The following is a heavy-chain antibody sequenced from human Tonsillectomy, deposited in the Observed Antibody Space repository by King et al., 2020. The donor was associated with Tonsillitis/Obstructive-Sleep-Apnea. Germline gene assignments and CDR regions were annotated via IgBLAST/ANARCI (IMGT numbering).Heavy chain of an antibody. J-gene: IGHJ2*01. CDR3: ARGGEDGYNSRWYFDL. CDR2: ISSSSS. D-gene: IGHD5-24*01. CDR1: GFTFSDYY. V-gene: IGHV3-11*05. Sequence: VQLVESGGGLVKPGGSLRLSCAASGFTFSDYYMSWIRQAPGKGLEWVSYISSSSSYSVKGRFTISRDNAKNSLYLQMNSLRAEDTAVYYCARGGEDGYNSRWYFDLWGRGTLVTVSS.